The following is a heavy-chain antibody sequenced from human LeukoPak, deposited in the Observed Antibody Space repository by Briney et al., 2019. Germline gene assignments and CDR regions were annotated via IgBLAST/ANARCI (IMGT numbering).Heavy chain of an antibody. V-gene: IGHV4-38-2*01. CDR3: ASKGSSTSCCPKDY. J-gene: IGHJ4*02. D-gene: IGHD2-2*01. Sequence: SETLSLTCAVSGHSISSGYYWGWIRPPPGKGLEWIGSIYHSGSTYYNPSLKSRVTISVDTSKNQFSLKLSSVTAADTAVYYCASKGSSTSCCPKDYWGQGTLVTVSS. CDR2: IYHSGST. CDR1: GHSISSGYY.